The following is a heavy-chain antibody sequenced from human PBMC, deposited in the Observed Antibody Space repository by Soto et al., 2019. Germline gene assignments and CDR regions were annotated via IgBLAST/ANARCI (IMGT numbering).Heavy chain of an antibody. CDR2: INYSGNT. Sequence: LDTLTLTCADNGGPVMGYYWGWIRQPPGKGLEWIGEINYSGNTNYTPSLKSRVTISVDTSKKHFSLKLSSVTAADTAVYYCARGIGGTSDYWGQGTLVTVS. CDR3: ARGIGGTSDY. D-gene: IGHD2-15*01. V-gene: IGHV4-34*01. CDR1: GGPVMGYY. J-gene: IGHJ4*02.